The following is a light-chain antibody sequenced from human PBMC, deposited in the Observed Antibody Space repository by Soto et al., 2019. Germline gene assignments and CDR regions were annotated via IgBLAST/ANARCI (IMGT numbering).Light chain of an antibody. CDR1: QSVLYSSTNKNY. Sequence: DIVMTQSPDSLAVSLGERATINCKSSQSVLYSSTNKNYLTWYQQKAGQPPKLLISWASTRESGVPDRFSGSGSGTDFTLTISSPQAEDVAVYYCQQYYSSPLTFGGGTKVEIK. V-gene: IGKV4-1*01. CDR2: WAS. J-gene: IGKJ4*01. CDR3: QQYYSSPLT.